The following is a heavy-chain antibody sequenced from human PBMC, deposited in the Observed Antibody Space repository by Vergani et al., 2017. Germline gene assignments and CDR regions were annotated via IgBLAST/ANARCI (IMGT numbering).Heavy chain of an antibody. CDR3: ARVVDRFYYGSGRRYWYFDL. CDR2: IYTSGST. J-gene: IGHJ2*01. V-gene: IGHV4-61*02. Sequence: QVQLQESGPGLVKPSQTLSLTCTVSGGSISSGSYYWSWIRQPAGKGLEWIGRIYTSGSTNYNPSLKSRVTMSVDTSKNQFSLKLSSVTAADTAVYYCARVVDRFYYGSGRRYWYFDLWGRGTLVTVSS. CDR1: GGSISSGSYY. D-gene: IGHD3-10*01.